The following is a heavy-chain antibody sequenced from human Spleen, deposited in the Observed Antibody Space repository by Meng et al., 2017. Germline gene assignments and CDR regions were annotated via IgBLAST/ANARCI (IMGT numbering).Heavy chain of an antibody. D-gene: IGHD2-15*01. CDR3: ARDYCSGASCYDY. CDR1: GYSISSGYC. Sequence: SETLSLTCAVSGYSISSGYCWGWIRQPPGKGLEWVGSIYHSGSTYYNPSPKSRVTISVDTSKNQFSLKLYSVTAAETAVYYCARDYCSGASCYDYWGQGTLVTVSS. V-gene: IGHV4-38-2*02. CDR2: IYHSGST. J-gene: IGHJ4*02.